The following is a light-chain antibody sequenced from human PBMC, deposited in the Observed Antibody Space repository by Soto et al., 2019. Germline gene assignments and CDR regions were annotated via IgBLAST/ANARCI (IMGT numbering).Light chain of an antibody. V-gene: IGKV3-15*01. J-gene: IGKJ5*01. CDR3: QQYNNWPPIT. CDR1: QSVSSD. Sequence: VLTQSPATLSLSPGESATFSCRASQSVSSDLVWYQQKPGQAPRLLIYGASTRATGIPARFSGSGSGTEFTLTISSLQSEDFAVYYCQQYNNWPPITCGQGTRLEIK. CDR2: GAS.